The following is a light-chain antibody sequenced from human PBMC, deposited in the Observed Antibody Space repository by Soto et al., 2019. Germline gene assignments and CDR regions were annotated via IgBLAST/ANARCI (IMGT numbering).Light chain of an antibody. J-gene: IGLJ3*02. CDR1: TSNFGGNS. V-gene: IGLV1-44*01. Sequence: QSVLTQPPSASGTPGQRVIISCSGSTSNFGGNSANWYQQFPGTAPKVLIYSNNQRPSGVPDRFSGSKSGTSASLAISGLQSEDEADYYCAAWEDSLNGWVFGGGTQLTVL. CDR3: AAWEDSLNGWV. CDR2: SNN.